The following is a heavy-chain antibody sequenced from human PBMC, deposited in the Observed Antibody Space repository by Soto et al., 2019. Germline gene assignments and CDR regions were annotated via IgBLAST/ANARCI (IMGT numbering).Heavy chain of an antibody. CDR1: GFTFDDYA. V-gene: IGHV3-9*01. CDR3: VKVSYSSLTTLGSAFDV. D-gene: IGHD4-4*01. CDR2: ISWSGDNM. J-gene: IGHJ3*01. Sequence: QLVESGGGLVQPGRSLRLSCAASGFTFDDYAMHWVRQAPGKGLEWVSGISWSGDNMAYADSVKGRFITSRDNVKNSLYLQMNSLRVEDTALYHCVKVSYSSLTTLGSAFDVWGQGKMVTVS.